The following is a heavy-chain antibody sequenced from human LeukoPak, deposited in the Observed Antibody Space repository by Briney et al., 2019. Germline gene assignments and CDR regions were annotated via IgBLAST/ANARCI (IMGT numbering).Heavy chain of an antibody. Sequence: GSSVKVSCKASGYTFTYRYLHWVRQAPGQALEWMGWITPFNGNTTYAQKFQDRVTITRDRSMSTAYMELSSLRSEDTAMYYGASTNVDTAMVTWGQGTLVTVSS. CDR1: GYTFTYRY. CDR3: ASTNVDTAMVT. CDR2: ITPFNGNT. J-gene: IGHJ5*02. V-gene: IGHV1-45*02. D-gene: IGHD5-18*01.